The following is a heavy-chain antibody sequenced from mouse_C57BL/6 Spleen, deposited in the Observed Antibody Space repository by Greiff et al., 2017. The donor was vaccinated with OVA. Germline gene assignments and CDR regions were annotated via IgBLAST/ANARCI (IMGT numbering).Heavy chain of an antibody. V-gene: IGHV1-85*01. CDR1: GYTFTSYD. CDR3: ARPYDYDLAWFAY. Sequence: QVQLKQSGPELVKPGASVKLSCKASGYTFTSYDINWVKQRPGQGLEWIGWIYPRDGSTKYNEKFKGKATLTVDTSSSTAYMELHSLTSEDSAVYFGARPYDYDLAWFAYWGQGTLVTVSA. J-gene: IGHJ3*01. D-gene: IGHD2-4*01. CDR2: IYPRDGST.